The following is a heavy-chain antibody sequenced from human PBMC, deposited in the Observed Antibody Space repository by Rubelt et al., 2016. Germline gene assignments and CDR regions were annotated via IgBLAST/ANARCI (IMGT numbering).Heavy chain of an antibody. J-gene: IGHJ5*02. CDR2: ISWNSGSI. CDR3: ARDSGWIQHQNSWFDP. V-gene: IGHV3-9*01. Sequence: EVQLVESGGGLVQPGRSLRLSCVASGFTFDDYAMHWVRQAPGKGLEWVSGISWNSGSIGYADSVKGRFTISRDNAKNSLYLQMNSRRAEDTAVYYCARDSGWIQHQNSWFDPWGQGTLVTVSS. D-gene: IGHD5-18*01. CDR1: GFTFDDYA.